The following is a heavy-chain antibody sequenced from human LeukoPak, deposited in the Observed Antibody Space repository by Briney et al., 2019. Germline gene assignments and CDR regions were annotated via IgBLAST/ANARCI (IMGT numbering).Heavy chain of an antibody. CDR3: AKDVVLSTVVVTAIPGFDY. V-gene: IGHV3-30*18. Sequence: PGRSLRLSYAVSGFTFSCYGMHWVRQAPGKGLEWVAVISYDGSNKYYADSVKGRFTISRDNSKNTLYLQMNSLRPEDTAVYYCAKDVVLSTVVVTAIPGFDYAGQGTLVTVSS. J-gene: IGHJ4*02. D-gene: IGHD2-21*02. CDR1: GFTFSCYG. CDR2: ISYDGSNK.